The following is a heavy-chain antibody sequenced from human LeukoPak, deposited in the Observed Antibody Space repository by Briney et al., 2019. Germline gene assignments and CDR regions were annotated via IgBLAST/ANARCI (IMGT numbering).Heavy chain of an antibody. CDR2: ISCDGSNK. J-gene: IGHJ4*02. D-gene: IGHD1-7*01. Sequence: GGSLRLSCAASGFTFSSYAMHWVRQAPGKGLEWVAVISCDGSNKYYADSVKGRFTISRDNSKNTLYLQMNSLRAEDTAVYYCARDENNWNYPPNFDYWGQGTLVTVSS. CDR3: ARDENNWNYPPNFDY. CDR1: GFTFSSYA. V-gene: IGHV3-30-3*01.